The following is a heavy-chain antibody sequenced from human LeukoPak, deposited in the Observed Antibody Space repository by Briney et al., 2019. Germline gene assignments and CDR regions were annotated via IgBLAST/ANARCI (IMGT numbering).Heavy chain of an antibody. CDR2: INHSGST. J-gene: IGHJ4*02. CDR3: ARRWADYVWGSYRYSDFDY. Sequence: KPSETLSLTCAVYGGSFSGYYWSWIRQPPGKGLEWIGEINHSGSTNYNPSLKSRVTISVDTSKNQFSLKLSSVTAADTAVYYCARRWADYVWGSYRYSDFDYWGQGTLVTVSP. D-gene: IGHD3-16*02. CDR1: GGSFSGYY. V-gene: IGHV4-34*01.